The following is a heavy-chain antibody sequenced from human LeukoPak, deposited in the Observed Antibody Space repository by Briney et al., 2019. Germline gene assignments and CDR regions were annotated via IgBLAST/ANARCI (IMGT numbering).Heavy chain of an antibody. CDR1: GYTFTGYY. CDR3: ARAGWWELPRYAFDI. CDR2: INPNSGGT. D-gene: IGHD1-26*01. J-gene: IGHJ3*02. Sequence: AASVKVSCKASGYTFTGYYMHWVRQAPGQGLKWMGWINPNSGGTKYAQKFQGRVTMTSDTSISTAFMELSRLRSDDTAMYYCARAGWWELPRYAFDIWGQGTMVTVSS. V-gene: IGHV1-2*02.